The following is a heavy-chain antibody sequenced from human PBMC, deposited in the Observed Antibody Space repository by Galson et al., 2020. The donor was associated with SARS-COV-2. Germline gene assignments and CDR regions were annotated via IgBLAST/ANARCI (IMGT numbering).Heavy chain of an antibody. CDR3: ARGFRIVGATILLYY. CDR2: IYPGDSDT. V-gene: IGHV5-51*01. CDR1: GYSFTSYW. Sequence: KVSCKGSGYSFTSYWIGWVRQMPGKGLEWMGIIYPGDSDTRYSPSFQGQVTISADKSISTAYLQWSSLKASDTAMYYCARGFRIVGATILLYYWGQGTLVTVSS. J-gene: IGHJ4*02. D-gene: IGHD1-26*01.